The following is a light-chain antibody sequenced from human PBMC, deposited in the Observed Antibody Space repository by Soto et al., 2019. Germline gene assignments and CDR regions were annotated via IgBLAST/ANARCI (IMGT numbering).Light chain of an antibody. CDR3: HQYGGSPTWT. CDR2: GTS. J-gene: IGKJ1*01. V-gene: IGKV3-20*01. Sequence: EIVLTQSPGTLSLSPGERATLSCRASQSVSSSDLAWYQQKPGQAPRLLIYGTSSRATGIPDRFSGSGSGTDFSLTISRLEPDDFAVYYCHQYGGSPTWTFGQGTKVEIK. CDR1: QSVSSSD.